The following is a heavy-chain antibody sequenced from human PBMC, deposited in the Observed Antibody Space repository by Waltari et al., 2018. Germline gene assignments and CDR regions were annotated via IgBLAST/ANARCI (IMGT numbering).Heavy chain of an antibody. Sequence: QVQLQESGPGLARPSETLSLICAVSSYSIRSGYFWGWIRQPPGKGLQWIGSISHSANAYYNPSLKSRVSMSVDTSKNQFALKVTSVTAADTAIYYCVRDLGGSGNSWFDAWGQGTLVNVSS. V-gene: IGHV4-38-2*02. D-gene: IGHD3-10*01. CDR1: SYSIRSGYF. J-gene: IGHJ5*02. CDR3: VRDLGGSGNSWFDA. CDR2: ISHSANA.